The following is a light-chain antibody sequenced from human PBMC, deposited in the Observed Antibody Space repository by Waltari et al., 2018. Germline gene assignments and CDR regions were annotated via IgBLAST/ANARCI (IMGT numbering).Light chain of an antibody. CDR1: SSNIGNNA. V-gene: IGLV1-36*01. Sequence: QSVLTQPPSVSEAPSQRVTISCSGSSSNIGNNAVNWYQQLPGKAPKLLIYYDDLLPSGVSDRFSGSKSGTSASLAISGLQSEDEADYYCAAWDDSLSGRVFGGGTKLTVL. J-gene: IGLJ3*02. CDR3: AAWDDSLSGRV. CDR2: YDD.